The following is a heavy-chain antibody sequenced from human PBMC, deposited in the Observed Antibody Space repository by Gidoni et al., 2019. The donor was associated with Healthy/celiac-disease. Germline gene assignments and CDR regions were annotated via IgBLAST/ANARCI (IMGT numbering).Heavy chain of an antibody. V-gene: IGHV4-38-2*01. CDR3: ARETIDYPILLWFGETIGRVLKGDAFDI. CDR1: GYSISSGYY. CDR2: IYHSGST. J-gene: IGHJ3*02. Sequence: QVQLQESGPGLVKPSETLSLTCAVSGYSISSGYYWGWIRQPPGKGLEWIGSIYHSGSTYYNPSLKSRVTISVDTSKNQFSLKLSPVTAADTAVYYCARETIDYPILLWFGETIGRVLKGDAFDIWGQGTMVTVSS. D-gene: IGHD3-10*01.